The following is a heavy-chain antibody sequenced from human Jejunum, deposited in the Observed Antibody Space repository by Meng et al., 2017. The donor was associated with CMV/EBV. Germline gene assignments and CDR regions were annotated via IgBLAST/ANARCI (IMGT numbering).Heavy chain of an antibody. CDR3: ARASRVLGGFDY. CDR2: INAYNGDT. V-gene: IGHV1-18*01. J-gene: IGHJ4*02. Sequence: HAEVCQSGGGVKKAGAAVKVSCKVSGYTFTNYGITWVRPAPGQGLEWMGCINAYNGDTNYAQTLQGRVTMTTDTSTSTAYMELRSLRSDDTAVYYCARASRVLGGFDYWGQGTLVTVSS. CDR1: GYTFTNYG. D-gene: IGHD3-16*01.